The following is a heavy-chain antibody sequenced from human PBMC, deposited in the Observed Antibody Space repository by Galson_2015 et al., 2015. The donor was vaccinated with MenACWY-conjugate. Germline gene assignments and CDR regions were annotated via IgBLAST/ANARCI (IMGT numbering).Heavy chain of an antibody. D-gene: IGHD1-1*01. CDR3: ARDNNWSFDS. J-gene: IGHJ4*02. V-gene: IGHV3-74*01. CDR2: IKADGSFS. CDR1: FNNYW. Sequence: FNNYWMHWVRQPPGKGLEWISYIKADGSFSNYADSVKGRFTISTDNAKNMVYLQMDGLGDEDTAVYFCARDNNWSFDSWGQGTLVTVSS.